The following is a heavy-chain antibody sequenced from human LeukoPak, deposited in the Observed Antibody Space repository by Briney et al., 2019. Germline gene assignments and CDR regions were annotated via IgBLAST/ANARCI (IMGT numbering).Heavy chain of an antibody. J-gene: IGHJ4*02. Sequence: GGSLRLSCAASGFTFSSYAMHWVRQAPGKGLEWVAVISYDGSNKYYADSVKGRFTISRDNSKNTLYLQMNSLRAEDTAVYYCARDVNYWGQGTLVTVSS. CDR2: ISYDGSNK. CDR3: ARDVNY. D-gene: IGHD2/OR15-2a*01. CDR1: GFTFSSYA. V-gene: IGHV3-30-3*01.